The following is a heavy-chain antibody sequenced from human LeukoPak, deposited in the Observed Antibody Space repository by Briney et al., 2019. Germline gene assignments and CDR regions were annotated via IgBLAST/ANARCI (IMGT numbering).Heavy chain of an antibody. Sequence: SMKVSCKASGGAFSSYAISWVRQAPGQGLEWMGGIIPIFGTANYAQKFQGRVTITADESTSTAYMELGSLRSEDTAVYYCARPPHCTNGVCDDYWGQGTLVTVSS. J-gene: IGHJ4*02. CDR3: ARPPHCTNGVCDDY. V-gene: IGHV1-69*01. D-gene: IGHD2-8*01. CDR2: IIPIFGTA. CDR1: GGAFSSYA.